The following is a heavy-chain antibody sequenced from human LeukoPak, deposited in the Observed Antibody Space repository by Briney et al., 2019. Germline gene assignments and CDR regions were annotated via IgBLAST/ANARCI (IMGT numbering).Heavy chain of an antibody. Sequence: GGSLRLSCAASGFTVSSNYMSWVRQAPGKGLEWVSVIYSGGSTYYADSVKGRFTISRDNSNNTLYLQMNSLRAEDTAVYYCARDSSLWFGELPYWGQGTLVTVSS. CDR1: GFTVSSNY. V-gene: IGHV3-66*02. J-gene: IGHJ4*02. CDR3: ARDSSLWFGELPY. CDR2: IYSGGST. D-gene: IGHD3-10*01.